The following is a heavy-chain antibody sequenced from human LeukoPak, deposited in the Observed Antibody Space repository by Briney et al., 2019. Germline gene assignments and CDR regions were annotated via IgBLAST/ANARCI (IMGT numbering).Heavy chain of an antibody. CDR1: GYTFTSYD. V-gene: IGHV1-8*01. D-gene: IGHD5-18*01. CDR3: ASGYSYGYVDY. J-gene: IGHJ4*02. Sequence: ASVKVSCKASGYTFTSYDVNWVRQATGQGLEWMGWMNPNSGNTGYAQKFQGRVTMTRDTSISTAYMELSRLRSDDTAVYYCASGYSYGYVDYWGQGTLVTVSS. CDR2: MNPNSGNT.